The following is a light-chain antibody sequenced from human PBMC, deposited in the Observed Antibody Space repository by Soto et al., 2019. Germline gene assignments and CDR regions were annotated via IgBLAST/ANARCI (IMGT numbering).Light chain of an antibody. Sequence: QSVLTQPPSASGTPGQRVTISCSGGRSNIGNNPINWYQQIPGTAPKLLIYNNDQRPSGVLDRFSGSKSGTSGSLAISGLQSEDEADYYCATWDGSLNALVFGGGTKVTVL. CDR2: NND. V-gene: IGLV1-44*01. CDR1: RSNIGNNP. CDR3: ATWDGSLNALV. J-gene: IGLJ2*01.